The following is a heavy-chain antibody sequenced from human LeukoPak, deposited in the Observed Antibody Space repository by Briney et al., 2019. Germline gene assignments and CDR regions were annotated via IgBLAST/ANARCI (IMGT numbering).Heavy chain of an antibody. J-gene: IGHJ4*02. CDR2: IYYSGST. V-gene: IGHV4-59*12. CDR3: RMVDY. D-gene: IGHD2-8*01. Sequence: SETLSLTCTVSGGSISSYYWSWIRQPPGKGLEWIGYIYYSGSTNYNPSLKSRVTISVDTSKNQFSLKLSSVTAADTAVYYCRMVDYWGQGTLVTVSS. CDR1: GGSISSYY.